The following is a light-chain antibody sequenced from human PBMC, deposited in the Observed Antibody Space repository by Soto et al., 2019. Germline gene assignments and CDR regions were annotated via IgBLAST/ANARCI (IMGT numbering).Light chain of an antibody. J-gene: IGLJ1*01. Sequence: QSVLTQPPSVSGAPGQRVTISCTGSRSNIGAGYDVHWYQQLPGIAPKLLIYDNNNRPSGVPDRVSGSKSGTSASLAITGLQAEDEADYYCQSYDGSLSGFVFGTGTKVTVL. V-gene: IGLV1-40*01. CDR2: DNN. CDR1: RSNIGAGYD. CDR3: QSYDGSLSGFV.